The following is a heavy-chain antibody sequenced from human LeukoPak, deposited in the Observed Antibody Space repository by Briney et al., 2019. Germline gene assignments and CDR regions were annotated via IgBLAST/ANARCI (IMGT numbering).Heavy chain of an antibody. CDR2: INHSGST. V-gene: IGHV4-34*01. Sequence: SETLSLTCAVYGGSFSGYYWSWIRQPPGKGLEWIGEINHSGSTNYNPSLKSRVTISVDTSKNQFSLKLSSVTAADTAVYYCARRRAYSSSSWWFDYWGQGTLVTVSS. J-gene: IGHJ4*02. CDR1: GGSFSGYY. D-gene: IGHD6-6*01. CDR3: ARRRAYSSSSWWFDY.